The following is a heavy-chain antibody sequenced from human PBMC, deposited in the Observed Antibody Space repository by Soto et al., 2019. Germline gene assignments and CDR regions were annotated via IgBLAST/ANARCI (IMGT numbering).Heavy chain of an antibody. CDR1: GGSISSGGYY. CDR3: ARYRKRHYYYDSSGYYTQHGMDV. CDR2: IYYSGST. Sequence: QVQLQESGPGLVKPSQTLSLTCTVSGGSISSGGYYWSWIRQHPGKGLEWIGYIYYSGSTYYNPSLKSRVTISVDTSKNQFSLKLSSVTAADTAVYYCARYRKRHYYYDSSGYYTQHGMDVWGQGTTVTVSS. V-gene: IGHV4-31*03. J-gene: IGHJ6*02. D-gene: IGHD3-22*01.